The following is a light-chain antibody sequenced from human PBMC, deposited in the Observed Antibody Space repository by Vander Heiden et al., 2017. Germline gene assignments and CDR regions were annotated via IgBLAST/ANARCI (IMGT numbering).Light chain of an antibody. Sequence: DIQMTQSPSTLSASVRDSVTISCRASQSFDNFLDWYQHQPGKAPKLLIYKASSLEGGVPSRFSGSGSGTEFTLTISSLQPDDFATYYCQECEDYPPTFGGGTKVEIK. V-gene: IGKV1-5*03. CDR2: KAS. CDR3: QECEDYPPT. J-gene: IGKJ4*01. CDR1: QSFDNF.